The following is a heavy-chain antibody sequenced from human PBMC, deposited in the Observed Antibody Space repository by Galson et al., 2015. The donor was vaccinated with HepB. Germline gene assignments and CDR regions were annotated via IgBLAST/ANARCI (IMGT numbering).Heavy chain of an antibody. CDR1: GGSFSGYY. V-gene: IGHV4-34*01. CDR2: INHSGST. D-gene: IGHD3-9*01. Sequence: ETLSLTCAVYGGSFSGYYWSWIRQPPGKGLEWIGEINHSGSTNYNPSLKSRVTISIDTPKNQFSLRLSSVTAADTAVYYCARTSYDISTAYYVDFWGRGTPVTVSS. CDR3: ARTSYDISTAYYVDF. J-gene: IGHJ4*02.